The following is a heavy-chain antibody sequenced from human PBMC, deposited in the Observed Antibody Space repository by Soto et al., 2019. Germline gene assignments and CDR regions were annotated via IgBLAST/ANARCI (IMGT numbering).Heavy chain of an antibody. CDR3: ARGRRGLVRVGFDI. V-gene: IGHV3-48*01. Sequence: EMQLVESGGGLVQPGGSLRLSCAASGFTFSTYTMNWVRQAPGKGLEWVSYISSSSSTIDYADSVKGRLTISRDNARNSRYLQMNSLRVEDTAVYYCARGRRGLVRVGFDIWGQGTMVTVSS. D-gene: IGHD3-10*01. CDR1: GFTFSTYT. J-gene: IGHJ3*02. CDR2: ISSSSSTI.